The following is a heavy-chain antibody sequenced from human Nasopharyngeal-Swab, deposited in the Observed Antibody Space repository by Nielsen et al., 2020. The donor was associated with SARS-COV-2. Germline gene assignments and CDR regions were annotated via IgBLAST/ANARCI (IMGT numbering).Heavy chain of an antibody. V-gene: IGHV3-53*01. Sequence: ETLSLTCAASGFSVSSDYMSWVRQAPGKGLDWVSVLQSDGSTYYADSVKGRFTISRDTSKNTLYLQMNSLRAEDTAVYYCARTEAAALFDYWGQGTLVTVSS. D-gene: IGHD6-13*01. CDR2: LQSDGST. CDR3: ARTEAAALFDY. CDR1: GFSVSSDY. J-gene: IGHJ4*02.